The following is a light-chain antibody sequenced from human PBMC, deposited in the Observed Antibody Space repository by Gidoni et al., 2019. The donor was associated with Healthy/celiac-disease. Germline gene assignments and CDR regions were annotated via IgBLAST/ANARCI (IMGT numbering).Light chain of an antibody. V-gene: IGKV1-9*01. CDR2: AAS. CDR1: QGISSY. CDR3: QQLNSYSWT. J-gene: IGKJ1*01. Sequence: DIQLTQSPSFLSASVGDRVTITCRASQGISSYLAWYQQKPGKAPKLLIYAASTLQSGVPARFSGSGSGTEFTLTISSLQPEDFATYYCQQLNSYSWTFXXXTKVEIK.